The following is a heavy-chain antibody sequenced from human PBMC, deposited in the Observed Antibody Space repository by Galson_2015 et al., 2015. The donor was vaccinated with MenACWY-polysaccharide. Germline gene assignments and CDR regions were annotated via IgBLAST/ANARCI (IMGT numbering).Heavy chain of an antibody. D-gene: IGHD3-10*01. CDR1: GFTFSSYT. V-gene: IGHV3-23*01. CDR2: ISGSGGST. CDR3: AKDLGVRGAAWLNP. Sequence: SLRLSCAASGFTFSSYTMSWVRQAPGKGLEWVSAISGSGGSTYYADSVKGRFTISRDNSKNTLYLQMNSLRAEDTAVYYCAKDLGVRGAAWLNPGAQGTLVPV. J-gene: IGHJ5*02.